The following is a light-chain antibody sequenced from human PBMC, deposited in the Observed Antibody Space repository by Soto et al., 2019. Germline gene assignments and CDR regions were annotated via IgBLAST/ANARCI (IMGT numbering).Light chain of an antibody. V-gene: IGLV2-11*01. CDR1: TSDVGGGNH. J-gene: IGLJ1*01. CDR3: CSYACSYTFV. Sequence: PVLPHLLSVSGSHVQSVPIISNRTTSDVGGGNHVSWYAHRARKAPKVVSYNVGTRRLGVPARFSGSKSGHTAHLTXSXLQAEDEAQYYCCSYACSYTFVFGSGTQVTV. CDR2: NVG.